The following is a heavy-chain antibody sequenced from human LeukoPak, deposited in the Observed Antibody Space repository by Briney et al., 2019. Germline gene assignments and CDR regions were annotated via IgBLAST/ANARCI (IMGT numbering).Heavy chain of an antibody. CDR3: ATGVFYGSGSYYNLDD. CDR1: GSTLTEIS. CDR2: FDPDDGKT. D-gene: IGHD3-10*01. Sequence: ASVTVSRKVSGSTLTEISMNWVRQAPGKGLEWVGGFDPDDGKTIYAQKRQSIVTMTEDTSTYTAYMELSSLRSEDTSVYCGATGVFYGSGSYYNLDDWGQGTLVTVAS. V-gene: IGHV1-24*01. J-gene: IGHJ4*02.